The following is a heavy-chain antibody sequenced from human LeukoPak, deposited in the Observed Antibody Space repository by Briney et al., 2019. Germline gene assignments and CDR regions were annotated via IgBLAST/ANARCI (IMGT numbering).Heavy chain of an antibody. V-gene: IGHV4-59*01. CDR1: GGSISSYY. Sequence: SETLSLTCTVSGGSISSYYWSWIRQPPGKGLKWIGNIYYSGYTTYNPSLKSRVTISVDTSKNQFSLKLSSVTAADTAVYYCAISSGVFDYWGQGTLVTVSS. J-gene: IGHJ4*02. D-gene: IGHD7-27*01. CDR2: IYYSGYT. CDR3: AISSGVFDY.